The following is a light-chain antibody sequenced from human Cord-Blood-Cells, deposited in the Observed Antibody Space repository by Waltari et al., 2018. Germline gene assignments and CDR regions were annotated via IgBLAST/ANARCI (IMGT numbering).Light chain of an antibody. CDR2: AAS. Sequence: DIQMTQSPSSLSASVGDRVTITCRASQSISSDLNWYQQKPRKAPKLLIYAASSLQSGVPSRFSGSGSGTDFTLTISSLQPEDFATYYCQQSYSTPFTFGPGTKVDIK. CDR1: QSISSD. V-gene: IGKV1-39*01. CDR3: QQSYSTPFT. J-gene: IGKJ3*01.